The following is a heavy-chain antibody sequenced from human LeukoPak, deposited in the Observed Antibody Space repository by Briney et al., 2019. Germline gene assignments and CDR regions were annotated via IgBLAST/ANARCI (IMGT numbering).Heavy chain of an antibody. CDR1: GFTFSSYA. V-gene: IGHV3-30-3*01. CDR2: ISYDGSNK. Sequence: PGGSLRLSCAASGFTFSSYAMSWVRQAPGKGLEWVAVISYDGSNKYYADSVKGRFTISRDNSKNTLYLQMNSLRAEDTAVYYCARNPDYWGQGTLVTVSS. D-gene: IGHD1-14*01. CDR3: ARNPDY. J-gene: IGHJ4*02.